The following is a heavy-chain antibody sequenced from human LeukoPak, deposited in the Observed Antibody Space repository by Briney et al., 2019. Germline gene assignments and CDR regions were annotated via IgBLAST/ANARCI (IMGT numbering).Heavy chain of an antibody. J-gene: IGHJ4*02. Sequence: ASVKVSCKASGYTFTSYYMHWVRQAPGQGLEWMGIINPSGGSTSYAQKFQGRVTMTRDMSTSTVYMELSSLRSEDTAVYYCAKLDLVVITRKPGGYEDYWGQGTLVTVSS. CDR3: AKLDLVVITRKPGGYEDY. CDR2: INPSGGST. D-gene: IGHD3-22*01. CDR1: GYTFTSYY. V-gene: IGHV1-46*01.